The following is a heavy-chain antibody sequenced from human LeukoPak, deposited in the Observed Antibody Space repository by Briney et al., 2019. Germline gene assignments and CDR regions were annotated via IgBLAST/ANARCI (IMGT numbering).Heavy chain of an antibody. CDR1: GYTFTSYY. J-gene: IGHJ4*02. CDR2: INPSGGST. D-gene: IGHD1-26*01. Sequence: GASVKVSCKASGYTFTSYYMHWVRQAPGQGLEWMGIINPSGGSTSYAQKFQDRVTMTRDMSTSTVYMELSSLRSEDTAVYYCAREAPSGSYVDYWGQGTLVTVSS. V-gene: IGHV1-46*01. CDR3: AREAPSGSYVDY.